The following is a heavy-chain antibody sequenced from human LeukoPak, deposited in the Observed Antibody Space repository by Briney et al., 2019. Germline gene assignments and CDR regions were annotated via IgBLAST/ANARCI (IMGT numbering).Heavy chain of an antibody. Sequence: GXXLRLSCAASGFTFSDYYMSWIRQAPGKGLEWVSYISSSGSTIYYADSVKGRFTISRDNAKNSLYLQMNSLRAEDTAVYYCAREVDIVAYDYWGQGTLVTVSS. J-gene: IGHJ4*02. CDR2: ISSSGSTI. V-gene: IGHV3-11*01. D-gene: IGHD5-12*01. CDR1: GFTFSDYY. CDR3: AREVDIVAYDY.